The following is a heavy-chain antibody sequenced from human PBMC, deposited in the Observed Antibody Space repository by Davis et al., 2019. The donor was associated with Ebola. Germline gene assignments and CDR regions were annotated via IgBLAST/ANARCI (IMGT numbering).Heavy chain of an antibody. CDR1: GFTFSGSA. CDR3: AKSGGEYQLLNSMDY. D-gene: IGHD2-2*01. CDR2: ISGSGGST. V-gene: IGHV3-23*01. Sequence: GESLKISCAASGFTFSGSAMHWVRQAPGKGLEWVSAISGSGGSTYYADSVKGRFTISRDNSKNTLYLQMNSLRAEDTAVYYCAKSGGEYQLLNSMDYWGQGTLVTVSS. J-gene: IGHJ4*02.